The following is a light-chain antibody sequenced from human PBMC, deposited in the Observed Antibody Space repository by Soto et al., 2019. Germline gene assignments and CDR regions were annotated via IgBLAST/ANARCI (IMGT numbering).Light chain of an antibody. CDR1: SSDVGRYNY. Sequence: QSALTQPPSASGSPGQSVTISCTGTSSDVGRYNYVSWYQQHPGKAPKLMISEVSKRPSGVPDRFSGSKSDNTASLTVSWLQTEDEADYYCSSYAGNNNLVFGGGTKLTVL. V-gene: IGLV2-8*01. CDR2: EVS. J-gene: IGLJ2*01. CDR3: SSYAGNNNLV.